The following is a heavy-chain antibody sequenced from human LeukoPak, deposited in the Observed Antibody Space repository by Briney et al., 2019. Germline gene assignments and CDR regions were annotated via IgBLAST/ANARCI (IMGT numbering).Heavy chain of an antibody. CDR1: GFTFSSYV. V-gene: IGHV3-23*01. CDR3: AKGAEVTLRYFDWGYFDY. J-gene: IGHJ4*02. D-gene: IGHD3-9*01. CDR2: ISGSGGSS. Sequence: GGSLRLSCAASGFTFSSYVMSWVRQAPGKGLEWISAISGSGGSSYYADSVKGRFTISRDNSKNTLYLQMNSLRAEDTAVYYCAKGAEVTLRYFDWGYFDYWGQGTLVTVSS.